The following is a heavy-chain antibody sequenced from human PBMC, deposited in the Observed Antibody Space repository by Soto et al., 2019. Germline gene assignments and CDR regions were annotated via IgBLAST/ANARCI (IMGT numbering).Heavy chain of an antibody. Sequence: SVKGYCKASGYTFTSYGISWVRQAPVQGLEWMGWISAYNGNTNYAQKLQGRVTMTTDTSTSTAYMELRSLRSDDTAVYYCARDRAGAAADPKGNWFDPWGQGTLVTVSS. CDR3: ARDRAGAAADPKGNWFDP. D-gene: IGHD6-13*01. J-gene: IGHJ5*02. V-gene: IGHV1-18*01. CDR2: ISAYNGNT. CDR1: GYTFTSYG.